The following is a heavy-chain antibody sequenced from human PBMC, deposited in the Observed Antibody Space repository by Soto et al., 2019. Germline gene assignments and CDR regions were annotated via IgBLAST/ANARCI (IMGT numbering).Heavy chain of an antibody. Sequence: QVQLVESGGGVVQPGRSLRLSCAASGFTFSSYAMHWVRQAPGKGLEWVAVISYDGSNKYYADSVKGRFTISRDNSQNTLYLQMNSLIAEDTAVYHCAREVALEAVADNRFDYWGQGTLVTFCS. CDR2: ISYDGSNK. CDR3: AREVALEAVADNRFDY. D-gene: IGHD6-19*01. CDR1: GFTFSSYA. V-gene: IGHV3-30-3*01. J-gene: IGHJ4*02.